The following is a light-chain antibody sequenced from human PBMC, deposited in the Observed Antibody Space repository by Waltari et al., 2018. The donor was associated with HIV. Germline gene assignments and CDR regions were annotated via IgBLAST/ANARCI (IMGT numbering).Light chain of an antibody. Sequence: QSVLTQPPSVSGAPGRKVIISCTGSSSNIGAGYDVQWYQQCPGTAPKVLIYGNTNLSSGVSDRFSGSKSGNSASLAITGLQADDEADYYCQSYDSSLNGWVFGGGTKLTV. CDR3: QSYDSSLNGWV. CDR1: SSNIGAGYD. J-gene: IGLJ3*02. V-gene: IGLV1-40*01. CDR2: GNT.